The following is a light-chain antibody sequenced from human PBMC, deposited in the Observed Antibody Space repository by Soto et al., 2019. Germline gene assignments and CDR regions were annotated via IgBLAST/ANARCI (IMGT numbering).Light chain of an antibody. Sequence: SLGTLSLTPGESATLSCRAIQTVSITYLTWYQQKPGQAPRLLIFGASKRATGIPDRFSGSGSGRDFTLTISGLEPEDFAVYYCQQYGSSPLISFGQGGLLEI. V-gene: IGKV3-20*01. CDR1: QTVSITY. CDR3: QQYGSSPLIS. CDR2: GAS. J-gene: IGKJ5*01.